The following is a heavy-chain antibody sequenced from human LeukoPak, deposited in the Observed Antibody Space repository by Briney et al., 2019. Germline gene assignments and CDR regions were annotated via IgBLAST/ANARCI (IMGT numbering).Heavy chain of an antibody. D-gene: IGHD2-8*01. CDR3: ARHGHCTNGVCYSNYYYYMDV. V-gene: IGHV5-51*01. CDR1: GYSFTSYW. Sequence: GESLEVSCKGSGYSFTSYWIGWVRQMPGKGLEWMGIIYPDDSDTRYSPSSEGQVIISVDKSISTAYLQWSSLKASDTATYYCARHGHCTNGVCYSNYYYYMDVWGKGTTVTVSS. J-gene: IGHJ6*03. CDR2: IYPDDSDT.